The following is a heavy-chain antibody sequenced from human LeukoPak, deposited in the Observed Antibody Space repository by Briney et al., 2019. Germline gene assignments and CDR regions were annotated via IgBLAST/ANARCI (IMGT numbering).Heavy chain of an antibody. D-gene: IGHD4-17*01. CDR2: LWYDGNNR. Sequence: GGSRRLSWAAAGFTFSSYDMHWVRQAPGKGLEWVAVLWYDGNNRYYADSVKGRFTISRDNSKNTLYLQMNSLRAEDTAAYYCARAGYGDPHFDFWGQGTLVTVSS. CDR1: GFTFSSYD. J-gene: IGHJ4*02. CDR3: ARAGYGDPHFDF. V-gene: IGHV3-33*01.